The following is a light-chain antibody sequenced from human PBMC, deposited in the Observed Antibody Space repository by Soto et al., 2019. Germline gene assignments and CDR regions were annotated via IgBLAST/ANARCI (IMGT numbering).Light chain of an antibody. Sequence: DIQLTQSPSFLSASVGDRVTVTCRASQDISSYLAWYHQKPGKAPKLLIYSASSLQSGVPSRFSGSGSGTDFTLTISSLQPEDFATYYCQQAHSFPYTFGQGTKVDIK. J-gene: IGKJ2*01. CDR3: QQAHSFPYT. V-gene: IGKV1-9*01. CDR2: SAS. CDR1: QDISSY.